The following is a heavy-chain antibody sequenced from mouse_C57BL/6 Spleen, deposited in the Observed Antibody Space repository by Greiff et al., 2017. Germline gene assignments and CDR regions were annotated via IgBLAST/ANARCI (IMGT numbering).Heavy chain of an antibody. J-gene: IGHJ3*01. CDR1: GFTFSDYG. CDR2: ISSGSSTI. CDR3: ARNSNFGCAY. Sequence: EVHLVESGGGLVKPGGSLKLSCAASGFTFSDYGMHWVRQAPEKGLEWVAYISSGSSTIYYADTVKGRFTISRYNAKNTLFLQMTSLRSEDTAMYYCARNSNFGCAYWGQGTLVTVSA. V-gene: IGHV5-17*01. D-gene: IGHD2-5*01.